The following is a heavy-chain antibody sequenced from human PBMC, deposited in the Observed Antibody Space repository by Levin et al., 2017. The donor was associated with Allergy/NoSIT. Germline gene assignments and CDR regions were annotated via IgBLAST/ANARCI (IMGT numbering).Heavy chain of an antibody. V-gene: IGHV3-23*01. D-gene: IGHD3-10*01. CDR3: AKEGEITAYGSD. Sequence: GGSLRLSCAASGFTFSSYAMSWVRQAPGKGLEWVSAISGSADRAYYADFVKGRFTISRDNSKNTLSLVMTSLRVEDTAVYYCAKEGEITAYGSDWGQGTLVTVSS. CDR1: GFTFSSYA. J-gene: IGHJ4*02. CDR2: ISGSADRA.